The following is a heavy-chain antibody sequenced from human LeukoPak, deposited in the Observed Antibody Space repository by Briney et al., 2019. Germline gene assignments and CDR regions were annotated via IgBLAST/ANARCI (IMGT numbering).Heavy chain of an antibody. Sequence: RASVKVSCTASGGTFSSYAISWVRQAPGQGLEWMGGIIPIFGTANYAQKFQGRVTITADESTSTAYMELSSLRSEDTAVYYCARGMTPPEYYDFWSGYYTWYGMDVWGQGTTVTVSS. CDR3: ARGMTPPEYYDFWSGYYTWYGMDV. V-gene: IGHV1-69*13. J-gene: IGHJ6*02. D-gene: IGHD3-3*01. CDR2: IIPIFGTA. CDR1: GGTFSSYA.